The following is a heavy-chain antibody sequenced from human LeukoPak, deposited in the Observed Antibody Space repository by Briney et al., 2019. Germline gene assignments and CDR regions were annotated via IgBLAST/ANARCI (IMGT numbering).Heavy chain of an antibody. J-gene: IGHJ3*02. V-gene: IGHV4-34*01. Sequence: SETLSLTCAVYGGSFSGYYWSWIRQPPGKGLEWIGEINHSGNTNYNPSLKSRVTISVDTSKNQFSLKLNSVTAADTAVYYCARRYRDAFDIWGQGTMVTVSS. CDR2: INHSGNT. D-gene: IGHD4-11*01. CDR1: GGSFSGYY. CDR3: ARRYRDAFDI.